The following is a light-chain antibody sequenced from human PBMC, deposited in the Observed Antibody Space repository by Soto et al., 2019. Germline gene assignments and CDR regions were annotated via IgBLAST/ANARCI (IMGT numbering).Light chain of an antibody. J-gene: IGLJ1*01. CDR2: EVT. Sequence: QSALTQPASVSGSPGQSITISCTGTSGDIGSYNRVSWYQQHPGKAPKLIIYEVTDRPSGVSNRFSGSKSGNTASLTISGLQAEDDAEYYCSSYTNINTSACVFGTGTEVTVL. CDR3: SSYTNINTSACV. CDR1: SGDIGSYNR. V-gene: IGLV2-14*01.